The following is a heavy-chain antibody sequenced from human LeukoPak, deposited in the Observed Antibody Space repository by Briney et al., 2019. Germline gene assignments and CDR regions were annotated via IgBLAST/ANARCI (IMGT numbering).Heavy chain of an antibody. V-gene: IGHV4-31*03. CDR3: ARGRYYGSGSYAYYFDY. CDR2: IYYSGST. D-gene: IGHD3-10*01. Sequence: PSETLSLTCTVSGGSISSGGYYWSWIRQHPGKGLEWIGYIYYSGSTYYNPSLKSRVTISVDTSKNQFSLKLSSVTAADTAVYYCARGRYYGSGSYAYYFDYWGQGTLVTVSS. J-gene: IGHJ4*02. CDR1: GGSISSGGYY.